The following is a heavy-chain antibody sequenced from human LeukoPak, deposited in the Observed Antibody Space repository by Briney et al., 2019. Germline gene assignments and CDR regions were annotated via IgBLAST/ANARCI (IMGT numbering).Heavy chain of an antibody. D-gene: IGHD1-26*01. CDR2: MNPNSGNT. CDR1: GYTFTSYD. J-gene: IGHJ6*02. Sequence: VASVKVSCKASGYTFTSYDINWVRQAPGQGLEWMGWMNPNSGNTGYAQKFQGRVTMTRNTSISTAYMELSSLRSEDTAVYYCARVRGVYYYYGMDVWGQGTTVTVSS. V-gene: IGHV1-8*01. CDR3: ARVRGVYYYYGMDV.